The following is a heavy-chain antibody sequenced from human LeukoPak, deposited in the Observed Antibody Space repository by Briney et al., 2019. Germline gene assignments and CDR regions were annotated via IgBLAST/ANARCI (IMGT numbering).Heavy chain of an antibody. CDR2: IYYSGST. J-gene: IGHJ3*02. V-gene: IGHV4-61*01. CDR1: GYSISSGYY. Sequence: KPSETLSLTCTVSGYSISSGYYWGWIRQPPGKGLEWIGYIYYSGSTNYNPSLKSRVTISVDTSKNQFSLKLSSVTAADTAVYYCARDLHEGVSIWGQGTMVTVSS. CDR3: ARDLHEGVSI.